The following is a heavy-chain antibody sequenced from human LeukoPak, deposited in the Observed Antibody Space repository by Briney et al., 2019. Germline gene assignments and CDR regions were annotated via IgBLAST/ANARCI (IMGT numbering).Heavy chain of an antibody. J-gene: IGHJ6*03. CDR3: ARGRGGYADYYYYMDV. CDR1: GYTFTSYE. V-gene: IGHV1-8*01. Sequence: ASVKVSCKASGYTFTSYEINWVRQATGQGLEWIGWMNPDTGNTGYAQKFQGRVTMTRNTSISTAYMELSSLRSEDTAVYYCARGRGGYADYYYYMDVWGKGTTVTVSS. D-gene: IGHD5-12*01. CDR2: MNPDTGNT.